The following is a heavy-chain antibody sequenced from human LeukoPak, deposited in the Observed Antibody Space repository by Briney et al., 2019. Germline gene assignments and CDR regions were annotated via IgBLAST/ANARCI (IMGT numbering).Heavy chain of an antibody. J-gene: IGHJ4*02. CDR3: ARDREEYCSGGTCTNFDY. CDR2: ISSSGSDM. Sequence: PGGSLRLSCAASGFTFSNYEMHWVRQAPGKGLEWVSYISSSGSDMYYADSVKGRFTISRDNAKNSLYLRMNSLRAEDTAVYYCARDREEYCSGGTCTNFDYWGQGTLVTVSS. D-gene: IGHD2-15*01. V-gene: IGHV3-48*03. CDR1: GFTFSNYE.